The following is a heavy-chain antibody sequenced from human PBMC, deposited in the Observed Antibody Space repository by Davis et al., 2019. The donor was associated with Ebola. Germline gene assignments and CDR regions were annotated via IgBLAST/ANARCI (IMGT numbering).Heavy chain of an antibody. CDR3: ARRKAADYDFWSGYYLDGNWFDP. Sequence: SGPTPVKPTQTLTLTCTFSGFPLTTSGVGVGWIRQPPGKALEWLALIDWDDDKYYSTSLKTRLTISKDTSKNQVVLTMTNMYPVDTATYYCARRKAADYDFWSGYYLDGNWFDPWGQGTLVTVSS. D-gene: IGHD3-3*01. CDR1: GFPLTTSGVG. CDR2: IDWDDDK. V-gene: IGHV2-70*12. J-gene: IGHJ5*02.